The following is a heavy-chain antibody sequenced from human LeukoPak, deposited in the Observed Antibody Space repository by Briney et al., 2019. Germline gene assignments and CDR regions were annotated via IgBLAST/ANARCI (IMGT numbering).Heavy chain of an antibody. Sequence: SETLSLTCTVSGGSISGSYWSWIRQPPGKGLEWIGYIYYRGGTNYNPSLKSRVTISLHTSQNQFSLKLSSVTAADTAVYYCAGFVVEDGGNSDWFDPWGQGTLVTVSS. CDR3: AGFVVEDGGNSDWFDP. CDR1: GGSISGSY. V-gene: IGHV4-59*01. D-gene: IGHD4-23*01. CDR2: IYYRGGT. J-gene: IGHJ5*02.